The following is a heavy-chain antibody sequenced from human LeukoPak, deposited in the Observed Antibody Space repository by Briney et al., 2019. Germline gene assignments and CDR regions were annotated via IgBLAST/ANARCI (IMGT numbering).Heavy chain of an antibody. Sequence: SETLSLTCAVYGGSFSGYYWSWIRQPPGKGLEWIGEINHSGSTNYNPSLKSRVTISVDTSKNQFSLKLSSVTAADTAVYYCARDGIENDYGGNSPFDYWGQGTLVTVSS. J-gene: IGHJ4*02. CDR2: INHSGST. CDR3: ARDGIENDYGGNSPFDY. CDR1: GGSFSGYY. V-gene: IGHV4-34*01. D-gene: IGHD4-23*01.